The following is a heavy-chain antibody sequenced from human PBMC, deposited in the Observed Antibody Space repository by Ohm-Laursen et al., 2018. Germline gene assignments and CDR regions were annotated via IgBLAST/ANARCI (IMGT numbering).Heavy chain of an antibody. CDR1: GFTFSTYS. Sequence: SLRLSCAASGFTFSTYSMNWVRQAPGKGLEWVSSISSSSSYIYYADSVKGRFTISRDNAKNSLYLQMNSLRAEDTAVYYCARIVGARYFDLWGRGTLVTVSS. CDR2: ISSSSSYI. V-gene: IGHV3-21*01. CDR3: ARIVGARYFDL. J-gene: IGHJ2*01. D-gene: IGHD1-26*01.